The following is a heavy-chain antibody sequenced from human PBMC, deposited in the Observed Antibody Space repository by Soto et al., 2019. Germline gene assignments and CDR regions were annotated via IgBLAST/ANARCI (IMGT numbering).Heavy chain of an antibody. V-gene: IGHV6-1*01. D-gene: IGHD4-17*01. CDR1: GDSVSSNSAA. J-gene: IGHJ4*02. CDR3: ARTNGYLDY. CDR2: TYYRSKWYR. Sequence: SQTLALTCAISGDSVSSNSAAWNWIRQSPSRGIEWLGRTYYRSKWYREYEVSVKSRITINPDTSKNQFSLQLNSVSPDDTAVDYFARTNGYLDYWGQGTLVTVSS.